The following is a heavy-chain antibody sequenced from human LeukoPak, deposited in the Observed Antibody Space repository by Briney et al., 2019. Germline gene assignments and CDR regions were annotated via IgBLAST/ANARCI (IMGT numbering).Heavy chain of an antibody. V-gene: IGHV4-34*01. CDR3: ARSSGYVWGSYRPTTYFDY. J-gene: IGHJ4*02. CDR2: INHSGST. D-gene: IGHD3-16*02. Sequence: PSETLSLTCAVYGGSFSGYYWSWIRQPPGKGLEWIGEINHSGSTNYNPSLKSRVTISVDTSKNQFSLKLSSVTAADTAAYYCARSSGYVWGSYRPTTYFDYWGQGTLVTVSS. CDR1: GGSFSGYY.